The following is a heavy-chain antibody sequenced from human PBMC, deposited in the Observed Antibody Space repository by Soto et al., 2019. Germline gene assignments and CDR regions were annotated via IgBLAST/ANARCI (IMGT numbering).Heavy chain of an antibody. Sequence: EVQLVESGGGLVQPGGSLKLSCAASGFTFSASAMHWVRQTSGKGLEWLGRIRSKVNSYATAYAASLTGRFTVSRDDSKNTAYLQMNSLKTEDTAVYYCTRQVAMATGYFDYWGQGILVTVSS. CDR1: GFTFSASA. CDR3: TRQVAMATGYFDY. V-gene: IGHV3-73*01. CDR2: IRSKVNSYAT. J-gene: IGHJ4*02. D-gene: IGHD5-12*01.